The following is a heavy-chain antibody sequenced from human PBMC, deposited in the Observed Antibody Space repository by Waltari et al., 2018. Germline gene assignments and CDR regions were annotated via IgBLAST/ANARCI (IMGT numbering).Heavy chain of an antibody. CDR3: AKTAGTLFDY. CDR1: GFTFSSYG. Sequence: QVQLVESGGGVVQPGGSLRLSCAASGFTFSSYGMHWVRQAPGKGLEWVAFIRYDGSNKYYADSVKCRFTISRDNSKNTLYLQMNSLRAEDTAVYYCAKTAGTLFDYWGQGTLVTVSS. CDR2: IRYDGSNK. V-gene: IGHV3-30*02. D-gene: IGHD1-1*01. J-gene: IGHJ4*02.